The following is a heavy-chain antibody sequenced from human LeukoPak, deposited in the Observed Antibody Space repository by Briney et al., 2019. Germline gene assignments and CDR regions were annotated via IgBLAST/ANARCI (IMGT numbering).Heavy chain of an antibody. Sequence: SETLSLTCAVYGGSLSNFYWSWIRQPPGKGLEWIGEINHSGSTNYNPSLKSRVTISVDTSKNQFSLKLSSVTAADTAVYYCARGAPWVRGVSKYYYYYGMDVWGQGTTVTVSS. CDR2: INHSGST. V-gene: IGHV4-34*01. CDR3: ARGAPWVRGVSKYYYYYGMDV. CDR1: GGSLSNFY. J-gene: IGHJ6*02. D-gene: IGHD3-10*01.